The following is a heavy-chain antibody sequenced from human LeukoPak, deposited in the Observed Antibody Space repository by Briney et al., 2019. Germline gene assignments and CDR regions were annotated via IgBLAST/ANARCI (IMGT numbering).Heavy chain of an antibody. Sequence: SETLSLTCTVSGGSISSYYWSWTRQPPGKGLEWIGYIYYSGSTNYNPSLKSRVTISVDTSKNQFSLKLSSVTAADTAVYYCARDQDYYYGMDVWGQGTTVTVSS. CDR1: GGSISSYY. J-gene: IGHJ6*02. CDR2: IYYSGST. CDR3: ARDQDYYYGMDV. V-gene: IGHV4-59*01.